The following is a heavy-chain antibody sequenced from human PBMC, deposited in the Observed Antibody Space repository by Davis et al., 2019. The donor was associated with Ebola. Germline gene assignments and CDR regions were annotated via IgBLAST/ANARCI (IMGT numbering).Heavy chain of an antibody. D-gene: IGHD2-15*01. CDR3: ARGIGAATGWFDP. Sequence: MPSETLSLTCAVYGGSFSGYYWSWIRQPPGKGLEWIGEINHSGSTNYNPSLKGRVTISVDTSKNQFSLKLSSVTAADTAVYYCARGIGAATGWFDPWGQGTLVTVSS. V-gene: IGHV4-34*01. CDR2: INHSGST. CDR1: GGSFSGYY. J-gene: IGHJ5*02.